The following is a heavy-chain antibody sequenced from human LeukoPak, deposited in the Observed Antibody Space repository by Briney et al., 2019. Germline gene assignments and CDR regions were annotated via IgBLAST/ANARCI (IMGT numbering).Heavy chain of an antibody. D-gene: IGHD2-2*02. V-gene: IGHV4-34*01. CDR3: ARRGYCSSTSCYTNFFYFDY. J-gene: IGHJ4*02. CDR2: INHSGST. CDR1: GGSFSGYY. Sequence: NPSETLSLTCAVYGGSFSGYYWSWIRQPPGKGLEWIGEINHSGSTNYNPSLKSRVTISVDTSKNQFSLKLSSVTAADTAVYYCARRGYCSSTSCYTNFFYFDYWGQGTLVTVSS.